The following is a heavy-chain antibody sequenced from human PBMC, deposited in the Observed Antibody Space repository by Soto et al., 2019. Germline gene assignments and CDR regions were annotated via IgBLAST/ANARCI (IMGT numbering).Heavy chain of an antibody. Sequence: EVQLVESGGGLVQPGRSLRLSCAASGFTFNDYAMHWVRQGPGKGLEWVSGISWNSAAKGYADSVKGRFTISRDNAKKSLYLQINSLRAEDTALYYCAKSYRVVAGSPDSWDQGTLVTVSS. V-gene: IGHV3-9*01. CDR2: ISWNSAAK. CDR3: AKSYRVVAGSPDS. J-gene: IGHJ4*02. D-gene: IGHD2-15*01. CDR1: GFTFNDYA.